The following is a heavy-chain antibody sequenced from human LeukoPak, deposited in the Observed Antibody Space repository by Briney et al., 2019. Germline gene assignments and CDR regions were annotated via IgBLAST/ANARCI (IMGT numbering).Heavy chain of an antibody. V-gene: IGHV3-30*04. D-gene: IGHD3-10*01. J-gene: IGHJ4*02. CDR2: ISYDGSNK. CDR3: ARYSAGPRMIHYYGSGSPNSPFDY. CDR1: GFTFSSYA. Sequence: PGGSLRLSCAASGFTFSSYAMHWVRQAPGKGLEWVAVISYDGSNKYYADSVKGRFTISRDNAKNSLCLQMNSLRAEDTAVYYCARYSAGPRMIHYYGSGSPNSPFDYWGQGTLVTVSS.